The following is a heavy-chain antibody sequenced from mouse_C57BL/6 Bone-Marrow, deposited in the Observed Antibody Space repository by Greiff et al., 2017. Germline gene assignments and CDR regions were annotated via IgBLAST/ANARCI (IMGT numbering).Heavy chain of an antibody. CDR3: TPRVYYFDY. V-gene: IGHV14-4*01. CDR1: GFNIKDDY. Sequence: VQLQQSGAELVRPGASVKLSCTASGFNIKDDYMHWVKQRPEQGLEWIGWIDPENGDTEYASKFQGKATITADTSSNTAYLQLSSLTSEDTAVYYCTPRVYYFDYWGQGTTLTVSS. J-gene: IGHJ2*01. CDR2: IDPENGDT.